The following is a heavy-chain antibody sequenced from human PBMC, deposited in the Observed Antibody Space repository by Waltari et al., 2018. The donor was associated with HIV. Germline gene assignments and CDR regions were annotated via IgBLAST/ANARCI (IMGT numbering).Heavy chain of an antibody. J-gene: IGHJ4*02. CDR2: INHSGST. CDR3: ATLPYGGRWY. V-gene: IGHV4-34*01. CDR1: AGSFSGYQ. D-gene: IGHD2-15*01. Sequence: VQLQQWGAGLLKPSETLSLTCAVYAGSFSGYQWSWIRQPPGKGLEWIGEINHSGSTNSNPSLKSRVTISVDTSKNQFSLKLSSVTAADTAVYYCATLPYGGRWYWGQGTLVTVSS.